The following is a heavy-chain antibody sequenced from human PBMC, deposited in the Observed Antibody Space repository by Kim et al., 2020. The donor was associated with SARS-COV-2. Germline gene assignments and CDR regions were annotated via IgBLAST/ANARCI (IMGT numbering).Heavy chain of an antibody. Sequence: GGSLRLSCAASGFTFSNAWMSWVRQAPGKGLEWVGRIKSKTDGGTTDYAAPVKGRFTISRDDSKNTLYLQMNSLKTEDTAVYYCTTDPFHSGTAMVTVYYYYMDVWGKGTTVTVSS. J-gene: IGHJ6*03. CDR1: GFTFSNAW. CDR3: TTDPFHSGTAMVTVYYYYMDV. D-gene: IGHD5-18*01. CDR2: IKSKTDGGTT. V-gene: IGHV3-15*01.